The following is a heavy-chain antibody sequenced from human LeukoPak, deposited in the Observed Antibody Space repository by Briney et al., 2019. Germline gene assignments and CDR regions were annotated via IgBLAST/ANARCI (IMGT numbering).Heavy chain of an antibody. Sequence: GASVTVSCTASAYTFTSFYITWVRQAPGQGLEWLGWISAYSGSANYAQRFQGRVTMTIDRSTNTAYMDLRSLTDDDTAVYWCTRGYGGWPTYIDYWGQGSLVIVSS. CDR1: AYTFTSFY. J-gene: IGHJ4*02. V-gene: IGHV1-18*01. CDR2: ISAYSGSA. D-gene: IGHD5-12*01. CDR3: TRGYGGWPTYIDY.